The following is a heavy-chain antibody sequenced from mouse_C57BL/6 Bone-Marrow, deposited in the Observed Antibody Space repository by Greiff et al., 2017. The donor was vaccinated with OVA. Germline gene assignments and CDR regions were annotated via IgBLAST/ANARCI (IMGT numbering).Heavy chain of an antibody. J-gene: IGHJ1*03. Sequence: EVKLQESGPELVKPGASVKISCKASGYSFTGYYMNWVKQSPEKSLEWIGEINPSTGGTTYNQKFKAKATLTVDKSSSTAYMQLKSLTSEDSAVYYCARRDSNYEYFDVWGTGTTVTVSS. D-gene: IGHD2-5*01. CDR3: ARRDSNYEYFDV. CDR2: INPSTGGT. V-gene: IGHV1-42*01. CDR1: GYSFTGYY.